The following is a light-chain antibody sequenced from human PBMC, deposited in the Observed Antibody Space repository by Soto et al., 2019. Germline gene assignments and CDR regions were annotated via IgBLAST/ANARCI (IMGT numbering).Light chain of an antibody. CDR3: CSYAGSSFYV. Sequence: QSALTHPASVSGSPGQSITISCTGTSSDVGSYNLVSWYQQHPGKAPKLIIYEGSKRPSGVSNRFSGSKSGNTASLTISGLQAEDEADYYCCSYAGSSFYVFGTGTKVTVL. CDR2: EGS. CDR1: SSDVGSYNL. V-gene: IGLV2-23*01. J-gene: IGLJ1*01.